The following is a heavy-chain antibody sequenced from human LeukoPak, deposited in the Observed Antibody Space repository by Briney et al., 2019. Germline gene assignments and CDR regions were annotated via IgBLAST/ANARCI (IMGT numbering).Heavy chain of an antibody. Sequence: SETLSLTCTVSGGSITSGSYYCGWIRQPPGKGLEWIGSIYHSGNTYYNPSLKSRVTLSVDTSKNQFSLKLSSVTAADTAVYYCAGSNYDNWFDPWGQGTLVSVSS. V-gene: IGHV4-39*01. CDR1: GGSITSGSYY. CDR3: AGSNYDNWFDP. CDR2: IYHSGNT. D-gene: IGHD3-10*01. J-gene: IGHJ5*02.